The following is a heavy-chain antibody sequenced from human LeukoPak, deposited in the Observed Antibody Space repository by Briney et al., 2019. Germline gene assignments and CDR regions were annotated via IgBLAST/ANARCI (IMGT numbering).Heavy chain of an antibody. V-gene: IGHV1-2*02. CDR1: GYTFIGYY. J-gene: IGHJ4*02. D-gene: IGHD3-9*01. Sequence: ASVKVSCKASGYTFIGYYFHWVRQAPGQGPEWMGWINPNSGDTNYAQKFQGRVTMTWDTSISTAYMELSSLTSDDTAVYYCARGDILDYWGQGTLVTVSS. CDR3: ARGDILDY. CDR2: INPNSGDT.